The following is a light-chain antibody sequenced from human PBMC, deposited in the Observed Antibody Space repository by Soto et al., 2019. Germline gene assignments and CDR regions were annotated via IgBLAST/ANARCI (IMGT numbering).Light chain of an antibody. CDR3: QQYNNWPPIT. V-gene: IGKV3-15*01. CDR2: SAS. J-gene: IGKJ4*01. Sequence: EIVMTQSPPTLSVSPGERATLSCRASQRISTNVAWYQHKPGQAPRLLIYSASTRATGIPARFSGSGSGTEFTLTISSLQSEDFAVYYCQQYNNWPPITLGGGTKVDIK. CDR1: QRISTN.